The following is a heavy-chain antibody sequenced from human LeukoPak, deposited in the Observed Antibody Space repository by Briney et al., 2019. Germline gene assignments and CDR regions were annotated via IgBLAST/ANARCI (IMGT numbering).Heavy chain of an antibody. D-gene: IGHD6-19*01. V-gene: IGHV3-23*01. CDR3: AKETYSSGWYPYFDY. J-gene: IGHJ4*02. CDR1: GFTFSSYA. Sequence: GGSLRLSCVASGFTFSSYAISWVRQAPGKGLEWDSGISGSGGSTYYADSVKGRFTISRDNSKNTLFLQMNSQRAEDTAVYYCAKETYSSGWYPYFDYWGQGTLVTVSS. CDR2: ISGSGGST.